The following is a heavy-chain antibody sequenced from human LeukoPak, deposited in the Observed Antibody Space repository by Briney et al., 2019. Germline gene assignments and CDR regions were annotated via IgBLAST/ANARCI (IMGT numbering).Heavy chain of an antibody. J-gene: IGHJ6*02. V-gene: IGHV3-30*18. CDR3: AKDRRMMSAYYGMDV. CDR1: GFTFISYG. CDR2: ISYDGGNQ. D-gene: IGHD3-16*01. Sequence: PGRSLRLSCEASGFTFISYGVHWARQAPGKGLEWVSVISYDGGNQKYADSVKGRFTISRDNSKNTVYLQLNSLRAEDTAVYYCAKDRRMMSAYYGMDVWGQGTTVIVSS.